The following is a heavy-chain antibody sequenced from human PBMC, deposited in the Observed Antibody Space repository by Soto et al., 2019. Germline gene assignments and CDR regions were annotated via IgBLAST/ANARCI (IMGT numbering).Heavy chain of an antibody. D-gene: IGHD5-18*01. Sequence: GGSLRLSCAASGFTFSNHGIHWVRQAPGKGLEWVADISYDGNDKWYVDAVRGRFTISRDNSKNSLYLQMNSLRAEDTAVYYCARGATAMLPDAFDIWGQGTMVTVSS. CDR3: ARGATAMLPDAFDI. CDR1: GFTFSNHG. V-gene: IGHV3-30*03. J-gene: IGHJ3*02. CDR2: ISYDGNDK.